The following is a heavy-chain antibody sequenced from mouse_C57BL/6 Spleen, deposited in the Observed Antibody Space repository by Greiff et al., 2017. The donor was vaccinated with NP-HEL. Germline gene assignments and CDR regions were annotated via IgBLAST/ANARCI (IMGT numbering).Heavy chain of an antibody. CDR2: ISDGGSYT. D-gene: IGHD2-5*01. J-gene: IGHJ4*01. CDR1: GFTFSSYA. CDR3: ARDGYYSNYAYYAMDY. Sequence: DVKLVESGGGLVKPGGSLKLSCAASGFTFSSYAMSWVRQTPEKRLEWVATISDGGSYTYYPDNVKGRFTIARDNAKNNLYLQMSHLKSEDTAMYYCARDGYYSNYAYYAMDYWGQGTSVTVSS. V-gene: IGHV5-4*01.